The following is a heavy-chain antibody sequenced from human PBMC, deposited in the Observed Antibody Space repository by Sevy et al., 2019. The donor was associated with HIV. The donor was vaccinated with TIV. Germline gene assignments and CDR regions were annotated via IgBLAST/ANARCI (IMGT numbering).Heavy chain of an antibody. CDR3: ARVNGANSGFFDY. CDR2: IMQDGSEK. D-gene: IGHD7-27*01. Sequence: GGSLRLSCAASGFTFSNSWMSWVRQAPGKGLDWVAYIMQDGSEKFYVDSVKGRFTISRDNAKNSLYLQMNSLRAEDTAVYFCARVNGANSGFFDYWGQGILVTVSS. V-gene: IGHV3-7*01. CDR1: GFTFSNSW. J-gene: IGHJ4*02.